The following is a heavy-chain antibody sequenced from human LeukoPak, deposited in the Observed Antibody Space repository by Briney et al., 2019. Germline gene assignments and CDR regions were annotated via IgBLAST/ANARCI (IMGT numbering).Heavy chain of an antibody. J-gene: IGHJ6*03. CDR3: AREIAAAGTQYYYYYMDV. CDR1: GYTFTGYY. D-gene: IGHD6-13*01. CDR2: INPNSGGT. V-gene: IGHV1-2*02. Sequence: ASVKVSCKASGYTFTGYYMHWVRQAPGQGLEWMGWINPNSGGTNYAQKFQGRVTMTRDTSISTAYMELSRLRSDATAVYYCAREIAAAGTQYYYYYMDVWGKGTTVTVSS.